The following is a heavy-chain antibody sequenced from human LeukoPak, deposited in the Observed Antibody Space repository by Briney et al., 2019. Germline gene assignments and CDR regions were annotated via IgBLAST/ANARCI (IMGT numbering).Heavy chain of an antibody. CDR1: GFTFSYYA. D-gene: IGHD6-6*01. J-gene: IGHJ4*02. CDR3: AKHSVAGEYYYFDY. Sequence: GGSLRLSCAASGFTFSYYAMSWVRQAPGKGLEWVSVLSGSGGSTYYADSVKGRFTISRDSSKTTLYLQMNSLRAEDTAVYYCAKHSVAGEYYYFDYWGQGTLVTVSS. CDR2: LSGSGGST. V-gene: IGHV3-23*01.